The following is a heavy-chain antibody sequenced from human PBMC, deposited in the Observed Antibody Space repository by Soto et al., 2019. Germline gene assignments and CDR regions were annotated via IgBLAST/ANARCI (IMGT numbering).Heavy chain of an antibody. V-gene: IGHV3-48*02. CDR3: ARSGVTTIDY. J-gene: IGHJ4*02. CDR1: GFTFSSYT. CDR2: ISTSSNTI. Sequence: EVQLVESGGGLGQPGGSLRLSCAASGFTFSSYTMNWVRQAPGKGLEWVSSISTSSNTIYYADSVKGRFTISRDNAKKSLYLQMNSLRDEDTAMYYCARSGVTTIDYWGQGTLVIVSS. D-gene: IGHD2-21*02.